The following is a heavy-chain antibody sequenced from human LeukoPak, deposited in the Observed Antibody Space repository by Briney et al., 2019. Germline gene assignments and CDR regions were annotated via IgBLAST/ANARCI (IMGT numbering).Heavy chain of an antibody. CDR2: ISYDGSNK. CDR1: GFTFSSYA. J-gene: IGHJ3*02. V-gene: IGHV3-30-3*01. Sequence: RPGGSQRLSCAASGFTFSSYAMHWVRQAPGKGLEWVAVISYDGSNKYYADSVKGRFTISRDNSKNTLYLQMNSLRAEDTAVYYCARGVGFSHDAFDIWGQGTMVTVSS. D-gene: IGHD2-15*01. CDR3: ARGVGFSHDAFDI.